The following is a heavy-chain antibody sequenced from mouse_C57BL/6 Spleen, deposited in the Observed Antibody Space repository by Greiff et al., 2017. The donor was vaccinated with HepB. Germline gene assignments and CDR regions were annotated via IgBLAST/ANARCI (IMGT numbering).Heavy chain of an antibody. J-gene: IGHJ2*01. D-gene: IGHD2-5*01. V-gene: IGHV1-15*01. Sequence: QVQLKQSGAELVRPGASVTLSCKASGYTFTDYEMHWVKQTPVHGLEWIGAIDPETGGTAYNQKFKGKAILTADKSSSTAYMELRSLTSEDSAVYYCTRSNYSTSGLDYWGQGTTLTVSS. CDR1: GYTFTDYE. CDR3: TRSNYSTSGLDY. CDR2: IDPETGGT.